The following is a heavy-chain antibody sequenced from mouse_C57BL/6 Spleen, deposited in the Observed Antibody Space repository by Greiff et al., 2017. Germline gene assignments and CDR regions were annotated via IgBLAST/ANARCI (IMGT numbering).Heavy chain of an antibody. V-gene: IGHV14-3*01. CDR2: IDPANGNT. J-gene: IGHJ1*03. CDR1: GFNIKNTY. D-gene: IGHD1-1*01. Sequence: EVQLQESVAELVRPGASVKLSCTASGFNIKNTYMHWVKQRPEQGLEWIGRIDPANGNTKYAPKFQGKATITADTSSNTAYLQLSSLTTEDTAIYYCARSSFLHGSSHDGYFDVWGTGTTVTVSS. CDR3: ARSSFLHGSSHDGYFDV.